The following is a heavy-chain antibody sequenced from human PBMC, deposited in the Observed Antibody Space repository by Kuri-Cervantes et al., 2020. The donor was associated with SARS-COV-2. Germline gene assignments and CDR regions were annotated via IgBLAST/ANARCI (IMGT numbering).Heavy chain of an antibody. CDR2: IYTSGST. J-gene: IGHJ2*01. CDR1: GGSISSYY. V-gene: IGHV4-4*07. Sequence: ESLKISCTVSGGSISSYYWSWIRQPAGKGLEWIGRIYTSGSTNYNPSLKSRVTMSVDTSKNQFSLKLSSVTAADTAVYYCAREGRYYDILTGYYSNWYFDLWGRGTLVTVSS. CDR3: AREGRYYDILTGYYSNWYFDL. D-gene: IGHD3-9*01.